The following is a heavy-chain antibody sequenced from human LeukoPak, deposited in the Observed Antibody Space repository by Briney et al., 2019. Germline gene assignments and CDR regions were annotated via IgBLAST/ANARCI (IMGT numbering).Heavy chain of an antibody. D-gene: IGHD1-20*01. Sequence: PGRSLGLSCAASGFTFSSHGMHWVRQAPGKGLEWVAVIWYDGSKKYYADSVKGRFTISRDSSKNTLYLQMNSLRAEDTAVYYCARDNNFYFDYWGQGTLVTVSS. CDR3: ARDNNFYFDY. J-gene: IGHJ4*02. CDR2: IWYDGSKK. V-gene: IGHV3-33*01. CDR1: GFTFSSHG.